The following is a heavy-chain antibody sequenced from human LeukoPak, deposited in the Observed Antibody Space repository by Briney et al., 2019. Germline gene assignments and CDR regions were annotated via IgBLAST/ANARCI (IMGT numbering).Heavy chain of an antibody. CDR2: ISYDGGNK. CDR3: ASPRRVVVTHEVDY. CDR1: GFTFSSYA. Sequence: GRSLRLSCAASGFTFSSYAMHWVRQAPGKGLEWVAVISYDGGNKYYADSVKGRFTISRDNSKNTLYLQMNSLRAEDTAVYYCASPRRVVVTHEVDYWGQGTLVTVSS. D-gene: IGHD2-21*02. V-gene: IGHV3-30-3*01. J-gene: IGHJ4*02.